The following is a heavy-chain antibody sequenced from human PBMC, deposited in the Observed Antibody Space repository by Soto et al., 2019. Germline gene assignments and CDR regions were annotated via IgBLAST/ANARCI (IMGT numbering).Heavy chain of an antibody. CDR2: IYYSGST. D-gene: IGHD3-22*01. CDR1: GGSFSSYY. Sequence: PSETLSLTCTVSGGSFSSYYWSWIRQPPGKGLEWIGYIYYSGSTNYNPSLKRRVTISVDTSKNQFSLKLSSVTAADTAVYYCARGNYYDSSGYYDYWGQGTLVTVSS. J-gene: IGHJ4*02. V-gene: IGHV4-59*01. CDR3: ARGNYYDSSGYYDY.